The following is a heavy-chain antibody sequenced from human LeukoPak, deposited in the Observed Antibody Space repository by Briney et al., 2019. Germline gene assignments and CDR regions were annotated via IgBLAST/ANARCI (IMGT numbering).Heavy chain of an antibody. CDR2: IIPIFGTA. D-gene: IGHD3-22*01. Sequence: AASVKVSCKASGGTFSSYAISWVRQAPGQGLEWMGGIIPIFGTANYAQKLQGRVTMTTDTSTSTAYMELRSLRSDDTAVYYCARYDSSGYYYNAFDIWGQGTMVTVSS. CDR3: ARYDSSGYYYNAFDI. J-gene: IGHJ3*02. V-gene: IGHV1-69*05. CDR1: GGTFSSYA.